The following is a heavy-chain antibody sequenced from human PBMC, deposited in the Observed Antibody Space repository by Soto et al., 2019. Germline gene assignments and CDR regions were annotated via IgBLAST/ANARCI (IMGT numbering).Heavy chain of an antibody. J-gene: IGHJ6*02. V-gene: IGHV1-69*13. D-gene: IGHD3-3*01. CDR1: RGTFSSYA. Sequence: SVTVSCKASRGTFSSYAISWVRQAPGHGLEWMGGTIAIFGTANNAQKFQGRVTITADESTSTAYMELSSQRSEDTAVYYCARRPITIFGVVIMVDYYGMEVWGQGTTVNVSS. CDR3: ARRPITIFGVVIMVDYYGMEV. CDR2: TIAIFGTA.